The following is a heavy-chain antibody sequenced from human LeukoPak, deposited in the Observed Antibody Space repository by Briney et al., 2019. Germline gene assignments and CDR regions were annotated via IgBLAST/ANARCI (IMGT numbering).Heavy chain of an antibody. D-gene: IGHD2-8*02. CDR2: FDGNGPNT. CDR3: AKPRTTGLGWAQFDY. V-gene: IGHV3-23*01. J-gene: IGHJ4*02. Sequence: TGGSLRLSCAASGCTFSSFAMTWVRQAPGKGLEWVSGFDGNGPNTYYADSVKGRWTISRDNSRNTLYLEMNSLRPEDTAIYYCAKPRTTGLGWAQFDYWGQGSLDTVSP. CDR1: GCTFSSFA.